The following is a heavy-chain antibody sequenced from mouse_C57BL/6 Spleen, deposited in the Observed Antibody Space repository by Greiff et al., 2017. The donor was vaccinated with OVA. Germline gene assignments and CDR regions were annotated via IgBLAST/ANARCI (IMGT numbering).Heavy chain of an antibody. V-gene: IGHV5-9-1*02. CDR2: ISSGGDYI. D-gene: IGHD2-1*01. CDR1: GFTFSSYA. CDR3: TREGYGNYPNWYFDV. J-gene: IGHJ1*03. Sequence: EVKLVESGEGLVKPGGSLKLSCAASGFTFSSYAMSWVRQTPEKRLEWVAYISSGGDYISYADTVKGRFTISRDNARNTLYLQKSSLKSEDTAMYDCTREGYGNYPNWYFDVWGTGTTVTVSS.